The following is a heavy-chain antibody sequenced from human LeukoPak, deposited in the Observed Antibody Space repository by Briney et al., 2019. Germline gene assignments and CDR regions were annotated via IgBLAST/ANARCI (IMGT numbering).Heavy chain of an antibody. D-gene: IGHD3-3*01. V-gene: IGHV1-2*02. CDR1: GYTFTGYY. CDR3: ARGRITIFGEVIKEKHDAFDI. J-gene: IGHJ3*02. CDR2: INPNSGGT. Sequence: ASVKVSCKASGYTFTGYYMHWVRQAPGQGLEWMGWINPNSGGTNYAQKFQGRVTMTRDTSISTAYMELSRLRSDDTAVYYCARGRITIFGEVIKEKHDAFDIWGRGTMVTVSS.